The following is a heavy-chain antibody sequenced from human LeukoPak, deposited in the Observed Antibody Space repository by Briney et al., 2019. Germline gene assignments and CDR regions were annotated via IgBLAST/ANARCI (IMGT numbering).Heavy chain of an antibody. Sequence: SETLSLTCTVSDGSISSNSYYWGWIRQPPGKGLEWIANIYYSGNTYYNPSLKSRVTISVDTSKNQFSLKLRSVTAADTAVYYCARVPRTAGYSSGWYEGDGAFDIWGQGTMVTVSS. J-gene: IGHJ3*02. V-gene: IGHV4-39*07. CDR1: DGSISSNSYY. CDR3: ARVPRTAGYSSGWYEGDGAFDI. CDR2: IYYSGNT. D-gene: IGHD6-19*01.